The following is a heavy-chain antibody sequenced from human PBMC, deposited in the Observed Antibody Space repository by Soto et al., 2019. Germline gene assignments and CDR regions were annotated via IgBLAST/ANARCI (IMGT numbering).Heavy chain of an antibody. CDR1: GYTFTSYG. CDR2: ISAYNGNT. D-gene: IGHD3-10*01. V-gene: IGHV1-18*01. J-gene: IGHJ4*02. Sequence: ASVKVSCKASGYTFTSYGISWVRQAPGQGLEWMGWISAYNGNTNYAQKLQGRVTMTTDTSTSTAYMELRSLRSDDTAVYYCASLVPTWHQFDYWGQGALVTVSS. CDR3: ASLVPTWHQFDY.